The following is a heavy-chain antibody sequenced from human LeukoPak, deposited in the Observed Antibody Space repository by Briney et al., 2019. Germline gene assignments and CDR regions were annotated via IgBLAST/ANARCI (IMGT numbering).Heavy chain of an antibody. V-gene: IGHV5-51*01. CDR1: GFRLNRYW. J-gene: IGHJ4*02. D-gene: IGHD4-23*01. CDR3: ARHDDYGGNSG. Sequence: GESLEISLKGSGFRLNRYWIGWGRPMPGKGPGWIGIIYPGDSDTRFSPSFQGQVTISADKSISTAYLQWSSLKASDTAMYYCARHDDYGGNSGWGQGTLVTVSS. CDR2: IYPGDSDT.